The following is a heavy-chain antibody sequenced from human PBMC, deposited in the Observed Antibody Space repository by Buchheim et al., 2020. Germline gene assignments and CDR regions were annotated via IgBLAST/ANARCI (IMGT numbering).Heavy chain of an antibody. V-gene: IGHV3-30*04. CDR3: ARDDVITIFGVVISGPGDY. CDR1: GFTFSSYA. D-gene: IGHD3-3*01. CDR2: ISYDGSNK. Sequence: QVQLVESGGGVVQPGRSLRLSCAASGFTFSSYAMHWVRQAPGKGLEWVAVISYDGSNKYYADSVKGRFTISRDNSKTTLYLQMNSLRAEDTAVYYCARDDVITIFGVVISGPGDYWGQGTL. J-gene: IGHJ4*02.